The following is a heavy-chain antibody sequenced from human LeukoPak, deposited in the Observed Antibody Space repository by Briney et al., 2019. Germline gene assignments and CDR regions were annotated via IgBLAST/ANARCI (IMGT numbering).Heavy chain of an antibody. J-gene: IGHJ5*02. D-gene: IGHD4-17*01. V-gene: IGHV4-59*01. CDR1: GGSISSYY. CDR3: ARGPYGDYTFDP. CDR2: IYYSGST. Sequence: SETLSLTCTVSGGSISSYYWSWIRQPPGKGLEWIGYIYYSGSTNYNPSLKSRVTISVDTSKNQLSLKLSSVTAADTAVYYCARGPYGDYTFDPWGQGTLVTVSS.